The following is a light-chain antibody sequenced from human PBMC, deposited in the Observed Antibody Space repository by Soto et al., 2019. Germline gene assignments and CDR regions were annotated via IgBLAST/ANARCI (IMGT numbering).Light chain of an antibody. Sequence: EIVLTQSPGTLSLSPGERATLSCRASQSVSSNYLAWYQQKPGQAPRLLIYGISTRATGIPDRFSGSGSGTAFTLTISRLEPEDFAVYYCQQYGRYPLTFGGGTKVEIK. J-gene: IGKJ4*01. CDR3: QQYGRYPLT. V-gene: IGKV3-20*01. CDR1: QSVSSNY. CDR2: GIS.